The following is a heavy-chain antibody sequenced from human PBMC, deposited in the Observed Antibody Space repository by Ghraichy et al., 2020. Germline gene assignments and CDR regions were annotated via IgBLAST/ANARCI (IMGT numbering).Heavy chain of an antibody. CDR2: ITSSGTTI. CDR3: ARGRYASGRAKSYLGVAV. Sequence: GGSLRLSCVASGFSFSSYEMNWVRQAPGKGLEWISYITSSGTTIYYAGSVRGRFTISRDDAKNTLYLQMNSLRAEDTAVYYCARGRYASGRAKSYLGVAVWGQGTTVTVS. V-gene: IGHV3-48*03. D-gene: IGHD3-10*01. CDR1: GFSFSSYE. J-gene: IGHJ6*02.